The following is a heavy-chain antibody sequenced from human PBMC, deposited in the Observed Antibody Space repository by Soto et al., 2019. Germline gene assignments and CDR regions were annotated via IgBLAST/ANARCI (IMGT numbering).Heavy chain of an antibody. J-gene: IGHJ4*02. D-gene: IGHD3-10*01. V-gene: IGHV3-15*01. CDR2: IKSKTDGGTT. Sequence: GGSLRLSCAASGFTFDNAWINWVRQAPGKGLERVGRIKSKTDGGTTDYAAPVKGRFSISRDDSKNTLYLQMKSLKTEDTAVYYCTTAMYNYHDAGTFDYWGQGTLVTVSS. CDR1: GFTFDNAW. CDR3: TTAMYNYHDAGTFDY.